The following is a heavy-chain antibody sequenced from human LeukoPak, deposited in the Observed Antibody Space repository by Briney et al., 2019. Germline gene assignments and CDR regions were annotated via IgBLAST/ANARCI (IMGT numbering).Heavy chain of an antibody. J-gene: IGHJ4*02. V-gene: IGHV3-11*01. CDR1: GFTFSDYY. CDR2: ISSSGSTI. Sequence: GGSLRLSCAASGFTFSDYYMSWIRQAPGKGLEWVSYISSSGSTIYYADSVKGRFTISRDNAKNSLYLQMNSLRAEDAAVYYCAKVFGRGYSSGSGYWGQGTLVTVSS. D-gene: IGHD6-19*01. CDR3: AKVFGRGYSSGSGY.